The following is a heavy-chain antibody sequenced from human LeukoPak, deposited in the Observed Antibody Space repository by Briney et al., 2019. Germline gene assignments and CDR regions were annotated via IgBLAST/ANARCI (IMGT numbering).Heavy chain of an antibody. J-gene: IGHJ6*03. CDR3: ARGPRYDFWSGYYYYYYYMDV. CDR2: INAGNGNT. V-gene: IGHV1-3*01. D-gene: IGHD3-3*01. CDR1: GYTFTSYA. Sequence: ASVKVSCRASGYTFTSYAMHWVRQAPGQRLEWMGWINAGNGNTKYSQKFQGRVTMTRDTSISTAYMELSRLRSDDTAVYYCARGPRYDFWSGYYYYYYYMDVWGKGTTVTVSS.